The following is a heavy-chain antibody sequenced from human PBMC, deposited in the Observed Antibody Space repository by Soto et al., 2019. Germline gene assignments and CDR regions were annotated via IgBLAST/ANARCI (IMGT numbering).Heavy chain of an antibody. CDR2: IYSGGST. V-gene: IGHV3-53*01. D-gene: IGHD5-12*01. J-gene: IGHJ4*02. Sequence: LGGSLRLSCAASGFTVSSNYMSWVRQAPGKGLEWVSVIYSGGSTYYADSVKGRFTISRDNSKNTLYLQLNSLRAEDTAVYYCAKEYGGRAHFDYWGQGTLVTVSS. CDR1: GFTVSSNY. CDR3: AKEYGGRAHFDY.